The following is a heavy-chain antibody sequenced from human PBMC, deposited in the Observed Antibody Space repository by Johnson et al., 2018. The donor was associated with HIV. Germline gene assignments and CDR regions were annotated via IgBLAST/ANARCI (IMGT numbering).Heavy chain of an antibody. D-gene: IGHD3-22*01. CDR2: INWNGGST. J-gene: IGHJ3*02. V-gene: IGHV3-20*04. Sequence: VQLVESGGGVVRPGESLRLSCAASGFTFNDYAMTWLRQAPGKGLEWVSGINWNGGSTGYPDSVKGRFTISRDNAKNTLYLQMNSLRAEDTAVYYCAKSNPMIVVVDAFDIWGQGTMVTVSS. CDR3: AKSNPMIVVVDAFDI. CDR1: GFTFNDYA.